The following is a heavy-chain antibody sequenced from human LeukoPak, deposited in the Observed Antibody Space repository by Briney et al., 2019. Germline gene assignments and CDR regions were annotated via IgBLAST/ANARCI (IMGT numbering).Heavy chain of an antibody. CDR3: ARVRYSSSWYIDY. J-gene: IGHJ4*02. V-gene: IGHV3-53*01. D-gene: IGHD6-13*01. Sequence: PSETLSLTCTVSGGSISSSSYYWGWVRQAPGKGLEWVSVIYSGGSTYYADSVKGRFTISRDNSKNTLYLQMNSLRAEDTAVYYCARVRYSSSWYIDYWGQGTLVTVSS. CDR1: GGSISSSSYY. CDR2: IYSGGST.